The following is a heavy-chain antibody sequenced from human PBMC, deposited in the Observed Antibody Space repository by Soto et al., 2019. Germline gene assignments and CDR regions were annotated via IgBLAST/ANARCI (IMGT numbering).Heavy chain of an antibody. CDR1: GFTFRGYG. D-gene: IGHD4-17*01. Sequence: QVQLVESGGGVVQPGRSLTLSCAASGFTFRGYGIHWIRQAPGKGLEWVALISYDGSKRYYEDSWKGRFTSSRDNSKKPLYMQMDGLRVEDTAVYYCARARRDYGGNIFDYWGQGTLVIVSS. J-gene: IGHJ4*02. V-gene: IGHV3-30*03. CDR3: ARARRDYGGNIFDY. CDR2: ISYDGSKR.